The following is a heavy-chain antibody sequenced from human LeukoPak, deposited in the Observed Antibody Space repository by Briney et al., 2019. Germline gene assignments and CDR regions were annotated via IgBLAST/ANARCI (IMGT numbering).Heavy chain of an antibody. J-gene: IGHJ3*02. CDR1: GYTFTGYY. CDR2: INPNSGGT. V-gene: IGHV1-2*02. Sequence: ASVKVSCKASGYTFTGYYMHWVRQAPGQGLEWMGWINPNSGGTNYAQKFQGRATMTRDTSISTAYMELGRLRSDDTAVYYCARGITIFGVVTNDAFDIWGQGTMVTVSS. D-gene: IGHD3-3*01. CDR3: ARGITIFGVVTNDAFDI.